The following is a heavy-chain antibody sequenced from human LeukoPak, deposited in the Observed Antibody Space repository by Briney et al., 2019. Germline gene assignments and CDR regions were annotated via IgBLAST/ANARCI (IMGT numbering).Heavy chain of an antibody. V-gene: IGHV4-59*01. J-gene: IGHJ5*02. CDR3: ARAGARYSSGWYWFDP. CDR2: IYYSEST. D-gene: IGHD6-19*01. CDR1: GGSISNYY. Sequence: SETLSLTCTVSGGSISNYYWNWIRQPPGKGLEWIGYIYYSESTNYNPSLKSRVTISVDTSKNQFSLKLSSVTAADTAVYYCARAGARYSSGWYWFDPWGQGTLVTVSS.